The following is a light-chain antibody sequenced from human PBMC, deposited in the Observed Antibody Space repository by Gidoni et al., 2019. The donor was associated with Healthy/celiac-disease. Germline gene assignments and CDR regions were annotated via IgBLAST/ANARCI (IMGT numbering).Light chain of an antibody. Sequence: DIQITQSPSTLSASVGDRVTITCRASQSISSWLAWYQQKPGKAPKPLIYKASSLESGVPSRFSGSGSGTEFTLTISSLQPDDFATYYCQQYNSYPLTFGGGTKVEIK. CDR1: QSISSW. CDR3: QQYNSYPLT. V-gene: IGKV1-5*03. J-gene: IGKJ4*01. CDR2: KAS.